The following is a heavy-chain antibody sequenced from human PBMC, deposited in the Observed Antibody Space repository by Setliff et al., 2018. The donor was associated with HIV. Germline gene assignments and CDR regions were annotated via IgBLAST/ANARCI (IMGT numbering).Heavy chain of an antibody. J-gene: IGHJ4*02. D-gene: IGHD1-26*01. V-gene: IGHV4-39*07. CDR3: ARAGMGAHRSLFDY. CDR1: GDSITSRNYH. Sequence: PSETLSLTCAVSGDSITSRNYHWDWVRQPPGKGLEWIASIYHSGSTYYNPSLKSRVIISVDTSKNQFSLKLNSVTAADTAIYYCARAGMGAHRSLFDYWGQGTPVTVSS. CDR2: IYHSGST.